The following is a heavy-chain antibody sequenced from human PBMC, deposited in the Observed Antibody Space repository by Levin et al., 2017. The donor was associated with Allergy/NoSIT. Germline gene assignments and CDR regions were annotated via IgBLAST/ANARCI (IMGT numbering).Heavy chain of an antibody. CDR2: ISYDGSNK. J-gene: IGHJ4*02. V-gene: IGHV3-30*04. CDR3: ARGNYYDSSGYYGTGLGDY. D-gene: IGHD3-22*01. Sequence: GGSLRLSCAASGFTFSSYAMHWVRQAPGKGLEWVAVISYDGSNKYYADSVKGRFTISRDNSKNTLYLQMNSLRAEDTAVYYCARGNYYDSSGYYGTGLGDYWGQGTLVTVSS. CDR1: GFTFSSYA.